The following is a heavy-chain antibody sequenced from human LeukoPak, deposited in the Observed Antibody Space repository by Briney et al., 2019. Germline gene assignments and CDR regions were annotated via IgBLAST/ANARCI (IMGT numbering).Heavy chain of an antibody. V-gene: IGHV4-39*01. D-gene: IGHD3-10*01. Sequence: SETLSLTCTVSVGSISTIPLCWGWIRQPPGKGLEWIGSIFDTGSTYDNPSLKSRVTISVATSRNQFSLKLTSVTAADTAVYYCARSHFYGSGAAPWGEGTLVTVSA. CDR1: VGSISTIPLC. J-gene: IGHJ5*02. CDR3: ARSHFYGSGAAP. CDR2: IFDTGST.